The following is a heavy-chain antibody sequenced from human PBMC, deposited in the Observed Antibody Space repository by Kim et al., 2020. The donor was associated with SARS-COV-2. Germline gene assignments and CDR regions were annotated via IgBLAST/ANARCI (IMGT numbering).Heavy chain of an antibody. J-gene: IGHJ4*02. V-gene: IGHV4-59*08. Sequence: SETLSLTCSVSGVSITSYYWSWIRQPPGKGLEWIGYIHYSGSTNYNPSLKSRVTISVDTSKNQFSLKLSSVTAADMAVYYCARQGDCSGGTCYPEGGDFDHWGQGSLVPVSS. CDR3: ARQGDCSGGTCYPEGGDFDH. D-gene: IGHD2-15*01. CDR2: IHYSGST. CDR1: GVSITSYY.